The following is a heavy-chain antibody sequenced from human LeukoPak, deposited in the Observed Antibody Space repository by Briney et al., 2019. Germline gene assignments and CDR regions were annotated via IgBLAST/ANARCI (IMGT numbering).Heavy chain of an antibody. V-gene: IGHV4-4*02. Sequence: PSGTLSLTCAVSRGSISSSNWWTWVRQPPGKGLEWIGEFYHSGSTNYNPSLKSRVTISVDTSKNQFSLKLSSVTAADTAVYYCARGLCSSGWSHWFDPWGQGTLVTVSS. CDR2: FYHSGST. J-gene: IGHJ5*02. D-gene: IGHD6-19*01. CDR3: ARGLCSSGWSHWFDP. CDR1: RGSISSSNW.